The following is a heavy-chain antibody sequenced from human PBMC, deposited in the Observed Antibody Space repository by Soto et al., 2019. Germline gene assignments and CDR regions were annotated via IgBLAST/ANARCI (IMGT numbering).Heavy chain of an antibody. CDR1: GGSISSGGYS. D-gene: IGHD5-12*01. CDR2: IYHSGST. V-gene: IGHV4-30-2*01. J-gene: IGHJ4*02. Sequence: QLQLQESGSGLVKPSQTLSLTCAVSGGSISSGGYSWSWIRQPPGKGLEWIGYIYHSGSTYYNPTLKGRVTISVARSKNQFSLKLSSVTAADTAVYYCAAGGGLPRYYWGQGTLVTVSS. CDR3: AAGGGLPRYY.